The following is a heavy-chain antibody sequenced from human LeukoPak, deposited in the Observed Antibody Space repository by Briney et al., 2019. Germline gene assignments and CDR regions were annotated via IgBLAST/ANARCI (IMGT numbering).Heavy chain of an antibody. D-gene: IGHD6-13*01. CDR3: ARDSSSWSVDY. Sequence: PGGSLRLSCAASGFTVSSNYMSWVRQAPGKGLEWVSVIYSGGSTYYADSVKGRFTISKDNSKNTLYLQMNSLRAEDTAVYYCARDSSSWSVDYWGQGTLVTVSS. CDR1: GFTVSSNY. CDR2: IYSGGST. V-gene: IGHV3-66*01. J-gene: IGHJ4*02.